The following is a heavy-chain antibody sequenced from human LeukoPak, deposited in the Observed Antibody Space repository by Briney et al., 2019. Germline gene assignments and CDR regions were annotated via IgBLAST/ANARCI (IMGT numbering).Heavy chain of an antibody. J-gene: IGHJ6*02. V-gene: IGHV3-23*01. Sequence: PGGSLRLSCAASGFTFSSYAMSWVRQAPGKGLEWVSAISGSGGSTYYADSVKGRFTISRNNSKNTLYLQMNSLRAEDTAVYYCAKGPGILSYYGMDVWGQGTTVTVSS. D-gene: IGHD2-15*01. CDR3: AKGPGILSYYGMDV. CDR2: ISGSGGST. CDR1: GFTFSSYA.